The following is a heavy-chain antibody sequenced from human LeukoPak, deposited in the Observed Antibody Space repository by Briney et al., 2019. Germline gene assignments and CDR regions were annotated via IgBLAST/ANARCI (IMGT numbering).Heavy chain of an antibody. D-gene: IGHD6-13*01. CDR3: ARDGYSSSWYVGDYYYGMDV. CDR1: GYTFTGYY. J-gene: IGHJ6*02. CDR2: INPNSGGT. Sequence: ASVKVSCKASGYTFTGYYMHWVRQAPGQGLEWMGWINPNSGGTNCAQKFQGRVTMTRDTSISTAYMELSRLRSDDTAVYYCARDGYSSSWYVGDYYYGMDVWGQGTTVTVSS. V-gene: IGHV1-2*02.